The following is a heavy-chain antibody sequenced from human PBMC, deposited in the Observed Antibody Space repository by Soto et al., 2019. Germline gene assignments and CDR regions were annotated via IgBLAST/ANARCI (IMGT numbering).Heavy chain of an antibody. CDR2: ISGSGKTT. J-gene: IGHJ4*02. CDR1: GFTFSSYS. CDR3: AKSRGDSWTTYFFDY. V-gene: IGHV3-23*01. D-gene: IGHD4-4*01. Sequence: EVQLLESGGGSVQPGGPLMLSCAASGFTFSSYSLSWLRQAPGKGLEWVSGISGSGKTTHYKDSVKGRFTISRDNFRNTLYLQVNSLSAEDTAIYFCAKSRGDSWTTYFFDYWGQGALVTVSS.